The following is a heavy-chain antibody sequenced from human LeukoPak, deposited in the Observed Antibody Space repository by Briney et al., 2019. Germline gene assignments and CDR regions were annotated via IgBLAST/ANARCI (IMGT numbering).Heavy chain of an antibody. CDR3: ARGMFCTNGLCYSYNYYYMDA. J-gene: IGHJ6*03. CDR1: GYSISSGYY. Sequence: PSETLSVTCAVSGYSISSGYYWGWIRQPPGKGLEWIGSISHSGSTYYNPSLKSRVTISVDTSKNQFYLKLSSVTAADTALYYCARGMFCTNGLCYSYNYYYMDAWGKGTTVTVSS. D-gene: IGHD2-8*01. CDR2: ISHSGST. V-gene: IGHV4-38-2*01.